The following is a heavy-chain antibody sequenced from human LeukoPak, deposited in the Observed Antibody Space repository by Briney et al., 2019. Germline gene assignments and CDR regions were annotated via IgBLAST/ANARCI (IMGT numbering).Heavy chain of an antibody. D-gene: IGHD2-2*01. CDR3: VKAYCTTTGCYPDY. Sequence: GGSLRLSCLASGFTFSSYPMYWVRQAPGKGLEYVSFISINGGSTLYADSVKGRFTISRDNSKNTLYLQMSSLRAEDTAVYYCVKAYCTTTGCYPDYWGQGTLVTVSS. V-gene: IGHV3-64D*06. CDR2: ISINGGST. J-gene: IGHJ4*02. CDR1: GFTFSSYP.